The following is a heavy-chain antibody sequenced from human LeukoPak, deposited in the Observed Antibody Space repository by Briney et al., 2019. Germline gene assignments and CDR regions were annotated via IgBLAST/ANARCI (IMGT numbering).Heavy chain of an antibody. CDR2: IYSGGST. J-gene: IGHJ4*02. D-gene: IGHD3-10*01. Sequence: GGSLRLSGAASGFTVSSNYMSWVRQAPGKGLEWVSVIYSGGSTYYADSVKGRFTISRDNSKNTLYLQMNSLRAEDTAVYYCASLWFGELAFDYWGQGTLVTVSS. CDR3: ASLWFGELAFDY. CDR1: GFTVSSNY. V-gene: IGHV3-53*01.